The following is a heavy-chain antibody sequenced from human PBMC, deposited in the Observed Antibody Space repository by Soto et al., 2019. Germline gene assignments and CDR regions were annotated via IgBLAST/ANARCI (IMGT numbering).Heavy chain of an antibody. V-gene: IGHV5-10-1*01. J-gene: IGHJ6*02. CDR3: ANLQGAPRDYYYGMDV. CDR2: IDPSDSYT. Sequence: PGESLKISCKGSGYSFTSYWISWVRQMPGKGLEWMGRIDPSDSYTNYSPSFQGHVTISADKSISTAYLQWSSLKASDTAMYYCANLQGAPRDYYYGMDVWGQGTTVTVSS. CDR1: GYSFTSYW. D-gene: IGHD4-4*01.